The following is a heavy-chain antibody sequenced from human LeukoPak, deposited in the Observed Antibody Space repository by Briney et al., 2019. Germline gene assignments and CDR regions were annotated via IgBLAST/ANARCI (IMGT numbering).Heavy chain of an antibody. Sequence: GASVKVSCKASGYTFTSYGISWVRQAPGQGLEWMGWISAYNGNTNYAQKLQGRVTMTTDTSTSTAYMELRSLRSDDTAVYYCAREGSADYYYYYIDVWGKGTTVTVSS. D-gene: IGHD6-6*01. CDR1: GYTFTSYG. CDR3: AREGSADYYYYYIDV. J-gene: IGHJ6*03. V-gene: IGHV1-18*01. CDR2: ISAYNGNT.